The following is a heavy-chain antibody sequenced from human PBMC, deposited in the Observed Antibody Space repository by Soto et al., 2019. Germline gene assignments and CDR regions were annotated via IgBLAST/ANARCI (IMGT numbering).Heavy chain of an antibody. V-gene: IGHV3-74*01. D-gene: IGHD5-18*01. J-gene: IGHJ6*02. Sequence: PGGSLRLSCAASGFTFSSYWMHWVRQAPGKGLVWVSRINSDGSSTSYADSVKGRFTISRDNAKNTLYLQMNSLRAEDTAVYYCWGYSYGLPYYYYYGMDVRGQGTTVTDSS. CDR2: INSDGSST. CDR3: WGYSYGLPYYYYYGMDV. CDR1: GFTFSSYW.